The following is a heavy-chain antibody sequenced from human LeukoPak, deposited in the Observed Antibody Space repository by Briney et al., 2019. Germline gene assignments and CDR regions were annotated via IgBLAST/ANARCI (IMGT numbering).Heavy chain of an antibody. V-gene: IGHV4-4*07. CDR3: AREGRSYDILTGYYACWFDP. Sequence: PSETLSLTCTVSGGPISSYYWSWIRQPAGKGLEWIGRIYTSGSTNYNPSLQSRVTMSVDTSKNQFSLKLSSVTAADTAVYYCAREGRSYDILTGYYACWFDPWGQGTLVTVSS. CDR1: GGPISSYY. D-gene: IGHD3-9*01. J-gene: IGHJ5*02. CDR2: IYTSGST.